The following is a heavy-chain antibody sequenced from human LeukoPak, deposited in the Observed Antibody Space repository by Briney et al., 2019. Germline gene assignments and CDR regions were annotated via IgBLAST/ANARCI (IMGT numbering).Heavy chain of an antibody. CDR2: ISASGGTT. J-gene: IGHJ4*02. CDR1: GFTFTNYA. D-gene: IGHD2-2*01. Sequence: GGSLRLSCVVSGFTFTNYAMTWVRQAPGKGLEWVSTISASGGTTYYADSVKGRFTISRDNSKNTLYLQMNSLRAEDTAVYYCAASLPNIVVVPATKGPFGYWGQGTL. V-gene: IGHV3-23*01. CDR3: AASLPNIVVVPATKGPFGY.